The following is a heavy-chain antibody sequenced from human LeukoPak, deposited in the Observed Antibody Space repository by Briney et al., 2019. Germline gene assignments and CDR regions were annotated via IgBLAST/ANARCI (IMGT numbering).Heavy chain of an antibody. V-gene: IGHV5-51*01. CDR3: ARRGYDSSGYRDAFDI. Sequence: GESLKIPCKGSGYSFNSYWIGWVRQMPGKGLEWMGIIYPGDSDTTYRPSFQGQVTISADKSIRTAYLQWSSLKASDTAMYYCARRGYDSSGYRDAFDIWGQGTMVTVSS. CDR2: IYPGDSDT. J-gene: IGHJ3*02. D-gene: IGHD3-22*01. CDR1: GYSFNSYW.